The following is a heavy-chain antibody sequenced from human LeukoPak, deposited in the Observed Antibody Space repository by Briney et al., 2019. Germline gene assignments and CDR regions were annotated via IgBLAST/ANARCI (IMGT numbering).Heavy chain of an antibody. CDR2: INSDGSST. Sequence: GGSLRLSCAASGFTFSNAWMSWVRQAPGKGLVWVSRINSDGSSTSYADSVKGRFTISRDNAKNSLYLQMNSLRAEDTAVYYCATDCSGGSCHRGYWGQGTLVTVSS. J-gene: IGHJ4*02. CDR3: ATDCSGGSCHRGY. V-gene: IGHV3-74*01. CDR1: GFTFSNAW. D-gene: IGHD2-15*01.